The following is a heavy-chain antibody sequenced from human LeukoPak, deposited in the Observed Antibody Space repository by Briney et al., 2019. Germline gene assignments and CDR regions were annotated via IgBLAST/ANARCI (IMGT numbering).Heavy chain of an antibody. Sequence: PGGSLSLSCAASGFTFSTYGMLRVRQAPGQGPEWVALIRYDGSNKYYADSVKGRFTVSRDNSKNTLYLQMNSLRVEDTAMYYCAKAGTQQWLLFVGVYWGQGALVTVSS. CDR2: IRYDGSNK. CDR3: AKAGTQQWLLFVGVY. J-gene: IGHJ4*02. D-gene: IGHD6-19*01. CDR1: GFTFSTYG. V-gene: IGHV3-30*02.